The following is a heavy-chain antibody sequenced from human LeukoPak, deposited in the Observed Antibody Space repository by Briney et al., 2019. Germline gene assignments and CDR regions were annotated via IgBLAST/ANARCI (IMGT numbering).Heavy chain of an antibody. Sequence: ASVKVSCKASGYTFIAYHLHWVRQAPGQGLEWMGWIDTDSGVTNYTQNFQGRVTMTRDTSISTAYMELSGLRSDDTAVFYCARNTYYYDNSAGTFDFWGQGTLVTVSS. J-gene: IGHJ4*02. CDR2: IDTDSGVT. CDR3: ARNTYYYDNSAGTFDF. D-gene: IGHD3-22*01. CDR1: GYTFIAYH. V-gene: IGHV1-2*02.